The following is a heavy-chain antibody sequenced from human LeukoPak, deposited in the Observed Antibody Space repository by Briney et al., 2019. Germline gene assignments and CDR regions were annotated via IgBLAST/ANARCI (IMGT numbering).Heavy chain of an antibody. Sequence: PSQTLSLTCTVPGGSISSGSYYWSWIRQPAGKGLEWIGRIYTSGSTNYNPSLKSRVTISVDTSKNQFSLKLSSVTAADTAVYHCARERPYYYDSSGYYDYWGQGTLVTVSS. J-gene: IGHJ4*02. CDR2: IYTSGST. V-gene: IGHV4-61*02. CDR3: ARERPYYYDSSGYYDY. D-gene: IGHD3-22*01. CDR1: GGSISSGSYY.